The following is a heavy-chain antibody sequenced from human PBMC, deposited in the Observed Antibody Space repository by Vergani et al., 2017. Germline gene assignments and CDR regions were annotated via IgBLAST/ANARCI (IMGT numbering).Heavy chain of an antibody. V-gene: IGHV4-61*02. Sequence: QVQLHESGPGLVKPSQTLSLTCTVSGGSITSGRFYWSWIRQPAGKGLEWIGRIHSSGTTNYNPSLKSRVTLSVDTSMNQLSLRMTSVTAADTAVYYFAREYWTSELGGVYWFGTWGQGTLVSVSS. D-gene: IGHD3-16*01. CDR2: IHSSGTT. CDR1: GGSITSGRFY. J-gene: IGHJ5*02. CDR3: AREYWTSELGGVYWFGT.